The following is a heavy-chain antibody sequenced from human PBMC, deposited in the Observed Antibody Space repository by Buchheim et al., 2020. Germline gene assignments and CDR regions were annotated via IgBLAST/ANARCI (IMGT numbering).Heavy chain of an antibody. CDR3: ARVSPVEYWFDP. CDR1: GGSISSYY. Sequence: QVQLQESGPGLVKPSETLSLTCTVSGGSISSYYWSWIRQPPGKGLEWIGYIYYSGSTNYNPSLKSRVTISVDTSKNQFSLKLSSVTAADTAVYYCARVSPVEYWFDPWGQGTL. V-gene: IGHV4-59*01. J-gene: IGHJ5*02. CDR2: IYYSGST.